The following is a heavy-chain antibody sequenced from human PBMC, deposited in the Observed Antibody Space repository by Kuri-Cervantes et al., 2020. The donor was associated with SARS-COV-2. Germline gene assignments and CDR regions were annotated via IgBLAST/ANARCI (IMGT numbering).Heavy chain of an antibody. Sequence: GGSLRLSCAASGFTFSVYDMHWVRQATGKGLEWVSAIGTSGDTYYPGSVKGRFTISRDNSKNTLYLQMNSLRAEDTAVYYCAKEPPSNYGPAIYWGQGTLVTVSS. CDR2: IGTSGDT. J-gene: IGHJ4*02. CDR3: AKEPPSNYGPAIY. D-gene: IGHD3-10*01. CDR1: GFTFSVYD. V-gene: IGHV3-13*01.